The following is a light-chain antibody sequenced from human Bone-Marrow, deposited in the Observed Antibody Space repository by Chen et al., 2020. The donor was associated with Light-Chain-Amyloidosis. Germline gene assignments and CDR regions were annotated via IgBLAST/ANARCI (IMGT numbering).Light chain of an antibody. CDR3: SSYTRSSTGL. CDR1: SSDVGGYNY. Sequence: QSALTQPASVSGSPGQSITISCTGTSSDVGGYNYVSWYQQHPGTAPKLVIFDVSYLPSGISNRFSGSKSGNTASLTSSGLQAEDEADYYCSSYTRSSTGLFGGGTRLTVL. V-gene: IGLV2-14*03. CDR2: DVS. J-gene: IGLJ3*02.